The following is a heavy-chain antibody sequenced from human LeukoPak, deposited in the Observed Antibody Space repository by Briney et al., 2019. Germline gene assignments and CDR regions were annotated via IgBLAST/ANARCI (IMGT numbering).Heavy chain of an antibody. CDR1: GYTFTNYG. CDR2: INTKNGDP. D-gene: IGHD5-24*01. CDR3: ARDRLVDGYNYFHAFDI. V-gene: IGHV7-4-1*02. Sequence: GASVKVSCKTSGYTFTNYGLNWVRQAPGLGLEWMGWINTKNGDPTYAQGFTGRFVFALDTSVSTTYLQISSLKAEDTAVYYCARDRLVDGYNYFHAFDIWGQGTMVTVSS. J-gene: IGHJ3*02.